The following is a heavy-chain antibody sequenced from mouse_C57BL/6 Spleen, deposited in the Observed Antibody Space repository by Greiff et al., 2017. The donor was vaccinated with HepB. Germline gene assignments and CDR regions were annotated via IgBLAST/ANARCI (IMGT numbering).Heavy chain of an antibody. CDR1: GYSITSGYY. CDR2: ISYDGSN. D-gene: IGHD1-1*01. CDR3: ARRRDYYGSSFDY. J-gene: IGHJ2*01. V-gene: IGHV3-6*01. Sequence: DVKLQESGPGLVKPSQSLSLTCSVPGYSITSGYYWNWIRQFPGNKLEWMGYISYDGSNNYNPSLKNRISITRDTSKNQFFLKLNSVTTEDTATYYCARRRDYYGSSFDYWGQGTTLTVSS.